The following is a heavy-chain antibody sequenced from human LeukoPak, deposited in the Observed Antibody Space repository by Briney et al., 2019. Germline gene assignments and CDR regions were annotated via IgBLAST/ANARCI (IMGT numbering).Heavy chain of an antibody. CDR3: ARDYPSGYRFDY. CDR1: GFTFSSYS. CDR2: ISSSSSTYM. V-gene: IGHV3-21*01. Sequence: GGSLRLSCAASGFTFSSYSMNWVRQAPGKGLEWVSSISSSSSTYMYYADSVKGRFTIPRDNAKNSLYLQMNSLRAEDTAVYYCARDYPSGYRFDYWGQGTLLTVSS. D-gene: IGHD5-12*01. J-gene: IGHJ4*02.